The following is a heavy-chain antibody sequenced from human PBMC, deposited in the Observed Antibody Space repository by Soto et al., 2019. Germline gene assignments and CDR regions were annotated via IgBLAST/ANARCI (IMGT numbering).Heavy chain of an antibody. Sequence: SETLSLTCTVSGGSISSSSYYWGWIRQPPGKGLEWIGSIYYSGSTYYNPSLKSRVTISVDTSKNQFSLKLSSVTAADTAVYYCARHRGGVRYYYYGMDVWGQGTTVTVSS. CDR1: GGSISSSSYY. D-gene: IGHD3-16*01. J-gene: IGHJ6*02. V-gene: IGHV4-39*01. CDR2: IYYSGST. CDR3: ARHRGGVRYYYYGMDV.